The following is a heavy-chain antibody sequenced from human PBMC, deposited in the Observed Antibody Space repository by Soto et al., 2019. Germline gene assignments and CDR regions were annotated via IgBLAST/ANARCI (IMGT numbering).Heavy chain of an antibody. CDR1: GFTFSSYS. CDR3: AREGRRIAVAGTETYYYYYGMDV. CDR2: ISYDGSNK. V-gene: IGHV3-30-3*01. Sequence: GGSLRLSCAASGFTFSSYSMHWVRQAPGKGLEWVAVISYDGSNKYYADSVKGRFTISRDNSKNTLYLQMNSLRAEDTAVYYCAREGRRIAVAGTETYYYYYGMDVWGQGTTVTVSS. J-gene: IGHJ6*02. D-gene: IGHD6-19*01.